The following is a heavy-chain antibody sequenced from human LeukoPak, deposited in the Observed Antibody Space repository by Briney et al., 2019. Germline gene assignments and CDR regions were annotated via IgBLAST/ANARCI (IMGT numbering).Heavy chain of an antibody. CDR1: GFTFSSYS. D-gene: IGHD3-22*01. CDR2: ISSSSSYI. Sequence: TSGGSLRLSCAASGFTFSSYSMNWVRQAPGKGLEWVSSISSSSSYIYYADSVKGRFTISRDNAKNSLYLQMNSLRAEDTAVYYCTRDRPPGRSQRYYDSSGYPDYWGQGTLVTVSS. V-gene: IGHV3-21*01. J-gene: IGHJ4*02. CDR3: TRDRPPGRSQRYYDSSGYPDY.